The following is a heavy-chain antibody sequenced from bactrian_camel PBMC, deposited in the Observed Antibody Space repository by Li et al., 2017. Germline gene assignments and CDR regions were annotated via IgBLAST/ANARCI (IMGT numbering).Heavy chain of an antibody. CDR2: INSLGDST. V-gene: IGHV3S40*01. CDR1: GFTFSSYN. Sequence: VQLVESGGGSAQAGGSLRLSCAASGFTFSSYNMIWVRQAPGKGLEWVSGINSLGDSTYYADSMKGRFTISRDNAKNTLYLRLDSLKTEDTAMYHCTNFAVPGNLWGKGTQVTVS. J-gene: IGHJ7*01.